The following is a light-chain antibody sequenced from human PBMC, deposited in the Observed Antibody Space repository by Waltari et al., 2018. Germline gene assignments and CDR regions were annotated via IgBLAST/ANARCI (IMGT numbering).Light chain of an antibody. CDR3: YSTDSSSKGV. J-gene: IGLJ1*01. V-gene: IGLV3-10*01. Sequence: SYELTQPPSVSVSPGQTARITCSGDTLPRKYAYWYQQKSGQAPVLVIFEDNKRPSGIPEGLSGSISGTMATLTISGAQVEDEADYYCYSTDSSSKGVFGAGTKVTVL. CDR1: TLPRKY. CDR2: EDN.